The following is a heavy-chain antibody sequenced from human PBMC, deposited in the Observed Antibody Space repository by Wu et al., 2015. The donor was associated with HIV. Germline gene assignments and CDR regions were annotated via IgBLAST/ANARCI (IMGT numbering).Heavy chain of an antibody. D-gene: IGHD2-15*01. V-gene: IGHV1-2*02. CDR3: ARDSARVVVVAALLPTPGPGMDV. CDR1: GYTFTGYY. J-gene: IGHJ6*02. Sequence: QVQLVQSGAEVKKPGASVKVSCKASGYTFTGYYMHWVRQAPGQGLEWMGWINPNSGGTNYAQKFQGRVTMTRDTSISTAYMELSRLRSDDTAVYYCARDSARVVVVAALLPTPGPGMDVWGQG. CDR2: INPNSGGT.